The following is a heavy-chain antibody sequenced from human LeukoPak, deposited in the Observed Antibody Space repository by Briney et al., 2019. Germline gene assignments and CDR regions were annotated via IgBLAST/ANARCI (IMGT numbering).Heavy chain of an antibody. CDR1: GFTFSSYA. V-gene: IGHV3-23*01. D-gene: IGHD3-22*01. CDR3: ANPLFYDSSGYTPFDY. Sequence: GGSLRLSCAASGFTFSSYAMSWVRQAPGKGLEWVSAISGSGGSTYYADSVKGRFTISRDNSKNTLYLQMNSLRAEDTAVYYCANPLFYDSSGYTPFDYWGQGTLVTVSS. CDR2: ISGSGGST. J-gene: IGHJ4*02.